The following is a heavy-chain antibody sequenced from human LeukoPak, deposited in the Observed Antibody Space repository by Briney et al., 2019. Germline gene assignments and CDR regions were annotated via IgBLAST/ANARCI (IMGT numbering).Heavy chain of an antibody. CDR2: ISSSSTI. V-gene: IGHV3-48*04. J-gene: IGHJ3*02. CDR3: ARESDSSSWFYDAFDI. Sequence: PGRSLRLSCAASGFTFSSYSMNWVRQAPGKGLEWVSYISSSSTIYYADSVKGRFTISRDNAKNSLYLQMNSLRAEDTAVYYCARESDSSSWFYDAFDIWGQGTMVTVSS. D-gene: IGHD6-13*01. CDR1: GFTFSSYS.